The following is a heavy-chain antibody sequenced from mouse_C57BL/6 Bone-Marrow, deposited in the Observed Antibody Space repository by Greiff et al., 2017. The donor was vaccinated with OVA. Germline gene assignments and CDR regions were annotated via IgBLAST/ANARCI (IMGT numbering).Heavy chain of an antibody. CDR1: GFSFNTYA. CDR3: VRHGGRVMDY. J-gene: IGHJ4*01. V-gene: IGHV10-1*01. CDR2: IRSKSNNYAT. Sequence: EVNVVESGGGLVQPKGSLKLSCAASGFSFNTYAMNWVRQAPGKGLEWVARIRSKSNNYATYYADSVKDRFTISRDDSESMLYLQMNNLKTEDTAMYYCVRHGGRVMDYWGQGTSVTVSS.